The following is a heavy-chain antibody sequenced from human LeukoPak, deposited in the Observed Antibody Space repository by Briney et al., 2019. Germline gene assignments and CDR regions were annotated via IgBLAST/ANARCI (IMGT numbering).Heavy chain of an antibody. CDR3: ARVESGSSISIFDY. CDR1: GGSISSGDYY. D-gene: IGHD6-6*01. Sequence: PSETLSLTCTVSGGSISSGDYYWSWIRQPPGKGLEWIGYIYFSGSTYYNPSLKSRVTLSINTSKNQFSLKLSSGTAADTAVYYCARVESGSSISIFDYWGQGTVVTVS. CDR2: IYFSGST. J-gene: IGHJ4*02. V-gene: IGHV4-30-4*01.